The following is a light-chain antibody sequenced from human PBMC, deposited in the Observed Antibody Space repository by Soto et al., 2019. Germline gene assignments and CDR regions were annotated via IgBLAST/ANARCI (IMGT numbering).Light chain of an antibody. Sequence: QSVLTQPASVSGSPGQSITISCSGTSSDIGAYDHVAWFQQFPGKTPKLVIYSVSNRPSGVSYRFSGSKSGNTASLTISGLQADDEADYYCISYPVSRTYVFGHRTKVTVL. V-gene: IGLV2-14*01. CDR1: SSDIGAYDH. CDR2: SVS. J-gene: IGLJ1*01. CDR3: ISYPVSRTYV.